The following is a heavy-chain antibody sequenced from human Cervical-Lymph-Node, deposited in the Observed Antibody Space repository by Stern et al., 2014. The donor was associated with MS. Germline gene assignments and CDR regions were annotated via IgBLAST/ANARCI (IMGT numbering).Heavy chain of an antibody. V-gene: IGHV1-69*01. J-gene: IGHJ6*02. CDR3: ARRRCSGINCFYGMDV. D-gene: IGHD2-15*01. Sequence: AQLEASGAEVKKPGSSVWVSCKASGVTFSSNAISWVRQAPGQGLERMGGRIPIFATAIYAQKFQGRVTITADESTNIAYMELSSLRSEDTAVYYCARRRCSGINCFYGMDVWGQGTTVTVSS. CDR2: RIPIFATA. CDR1: GVTFSSNA.